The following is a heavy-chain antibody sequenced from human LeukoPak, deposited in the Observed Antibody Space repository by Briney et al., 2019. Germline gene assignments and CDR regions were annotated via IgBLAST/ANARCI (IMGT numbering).Heavy chain of an antibody. Sequence: SETLSLTCSVSGGSISSGMYYWGWIRQPPRKGLEWIVSIYHSGSTFYNSSLKGRVTISVDTTRNQFSLNLNPVTAADTAVYYCARTAAGYLSYYFDYWGQGTLVSVSS. V-gene: IGHV4-39*01. D-gene: IGHD6-13*01. CDR3: ARTAAGYLSYYFDY. CDR1: GGSISSGMYY. CDR2: IYHSGST. J-gene: IGHJ4*01.